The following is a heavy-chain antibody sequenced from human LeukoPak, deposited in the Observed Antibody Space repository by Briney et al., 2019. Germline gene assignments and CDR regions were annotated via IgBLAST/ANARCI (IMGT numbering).Heavy chain of an antibody. Sequence: GGSLRLSCAASGFIFSDHYIDWIRQAPGKGLEWVARSKNKASSYITEYAASVTGRFALSRDDSTNSLYLQMNNLKTEDTAVYFCASRRDSSSYSAFHIWGQGTMVIVSS. CDR3: ASRRDSSSYSAFHI. CDR2: SKNKASSYIT. CDR1: GFIFSDHY. V-gene: IGHV3-72*01. D-gene: IGHD3-22*01. J-gene: IGHJ3*02.